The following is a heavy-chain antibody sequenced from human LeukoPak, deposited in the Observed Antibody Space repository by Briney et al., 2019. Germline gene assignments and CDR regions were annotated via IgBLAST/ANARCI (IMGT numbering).Heavy chain of an antibody. J-gene: IGHJ4*02. CDR3: TAGTPMSY. V-gene: IGHV3-15*01. CDR1: GFTFSSYA. D-gene: IGHD1-14*01. CDR2: IKSKTDGGAT. Sequence: GGSLRLSCAASGFTFSSYAMSWVRQAPGKGLEWVGRIKSKTDGGATDYAAPVKGRFTISRDDSKNTLDLQMNSLKIEDTALYYCTAGTPMSYWGQGTLVTVSS.